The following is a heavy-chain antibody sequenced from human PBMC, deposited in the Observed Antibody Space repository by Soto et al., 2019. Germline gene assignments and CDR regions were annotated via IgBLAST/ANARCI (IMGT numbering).Heavy chain of an antibody. Sequence: EVQLVENGGALVQPGGSLRVSCEGSGFVFSDSAIHWVRQASGKGLEWVGRIRNKTNNYVTAYNGPVKGRFTISRDDSKNTVYLQMNNLKLDDTAVYYCASRRDWTAVDPFDHWGQGTLVTVSS. V-gene: IGHV3-73*02. D-gene: IGHD5-18*01. J-gene: IGHJ4*02. CDR2: IRNKTNNYVT. CDR1: GFVFSDSA. CDR3: ASRRDWTAVDPFDH.